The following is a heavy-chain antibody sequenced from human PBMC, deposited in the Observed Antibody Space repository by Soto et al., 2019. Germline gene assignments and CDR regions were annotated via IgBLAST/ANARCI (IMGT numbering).Heavy chain of an antibody. J-gene: IGHJ4*02. CDR3: AREYSNSPEAFDY. D-gene: IGHD6-6*01. V-gene: IGHV4-61*01. CDR2: IYYTGRT. CDR1: GGSVNSDRYY. Sequence: PSETLSLTCTVSGGSVNSDRYYWSWIRQPPGKGLEWIGYIYYTGRTNYNPSLKSRVTISLDTSRNQFSLKLNSVTAADTAVFYCAREYSNSPEAFDYWGQGALVTVSS.